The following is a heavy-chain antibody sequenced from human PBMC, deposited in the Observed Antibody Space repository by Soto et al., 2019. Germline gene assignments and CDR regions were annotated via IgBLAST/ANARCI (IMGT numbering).Heavy chain of an antibody. V-gene: IGHV3-23*01. D-gene: IGHD3-22*01. J-gene: IGHJ4*02. CDR3: AKDPRHLIDFFAY. CDR1: EFTFSNYA. Sequence: PGGSLRLSCAASEFTFSNYAMSWVRQAPGKGLEWVSSISDNGGTTYYADSVKGRFTISRDNSKNTLYLQMNSLRAEDTAVYYCAKDPRHLIDFFAYWAQGTQVTVSS. CDR2: ISDNGGTT.